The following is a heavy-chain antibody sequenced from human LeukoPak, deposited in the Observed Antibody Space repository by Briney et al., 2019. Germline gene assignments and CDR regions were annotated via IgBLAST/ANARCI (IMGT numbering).Heavy chain of an antibody. V-gene: IGHV1-2*06. CDR3: AREGRYCSGGSCYSYWFDP. CDR1: GYTFTGYY. Sequence: ASVKVSCKASGYTFTGYYMHWVRQAPGQGLEWMGRINPNSGGTNYAQKFQGRVTMTRDTSISTVYMELSRLRSDDTAVYYCAREGRYCSGGSCYSYWFDPWGQGTLVTVSS. D-gene: IGHD2-15*01. CDR2: INPNSGGT. J-gene: IGHJ5*02.